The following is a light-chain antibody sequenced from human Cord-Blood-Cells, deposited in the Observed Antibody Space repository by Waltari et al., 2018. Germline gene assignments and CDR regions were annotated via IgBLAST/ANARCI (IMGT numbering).Light chain of an antibody. CDR1: QSLSSY. CDR2: AAS. V-gene: IGKV1-39*01. Sequence: DIHTTQSPSPLSASLVHRVTIPCRASQSLSSYLNWYQQKPGKAPKLLIYAASSLQSGVPSRFSGSGSGTDFTLTISSLQPEDFATYYCQQSYSTPYSFGQGTKLEIK. CDR3: QQSYSTPYS. J-gene: IGKJ2*03.